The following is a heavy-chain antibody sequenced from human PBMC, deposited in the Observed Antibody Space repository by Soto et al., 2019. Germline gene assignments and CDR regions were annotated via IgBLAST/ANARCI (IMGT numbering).Heavy chain of an antibody. J-gene: IGHJ3*02. Sequence: EVQLVESGGGLVQPGRSLRLSCAASGFTFDDYAMHWVRQAPGKGLEWVSGIRWNSSRIGYADSVKGRFTISRDNAKNALYLHMNSQRAEDTALYYCAKVGAPVVRGVMIGAFDIRGQERMVTVSS. D-gene: IGHD3-10*01. V-gene: IGHV3-9*01. CDR2: IRWNSSRI. CDR3: AKVGAPVVRGVMIGAFDI. CDR1: GFTFDDYA.